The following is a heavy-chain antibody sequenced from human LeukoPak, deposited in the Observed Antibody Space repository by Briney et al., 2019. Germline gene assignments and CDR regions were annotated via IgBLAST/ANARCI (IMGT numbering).Heavy chain of an antibody. Sequence: ASVKVSCKASGGTFSSYAISWVRQAPGQGLEWMGGIIPIFGTANYAQKFQGRVTMTEDTSTDTAYMELSSLRSEDTAVYYCATSGDSPLWGQGTLVTVSS. D-gene: IGHD4-17*01. CDR2: IIPIFGTA. CDR3: ATSGDSPL. CDR1: GGTFSSYA. V-gene: IGHV1-69*06. J-gene: IGHJ4*02.